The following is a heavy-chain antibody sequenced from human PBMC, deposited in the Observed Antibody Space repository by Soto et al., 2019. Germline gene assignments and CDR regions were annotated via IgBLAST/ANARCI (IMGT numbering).Heavy chain of an antibody. D-gene: IGHD3-9*01. Sequence: QLKRQESGPGLVKPSETLSLTCSVSGDSINSDNYYWGWIRQPPGKGLEWIGSIYYRGNTYYNPSLKTRVTISLDKSKSQFSLKLNSVTAADSAVYFCARLEGLATISYYFDYWGQGTLVTVSS. CDR3: ARLEGLATISYYFDY. V-gene: IGHV4-39*01. CDR2: IYYRGNT. CDR1: GDSINSDNYY. J-gene: IGHJ4*02.